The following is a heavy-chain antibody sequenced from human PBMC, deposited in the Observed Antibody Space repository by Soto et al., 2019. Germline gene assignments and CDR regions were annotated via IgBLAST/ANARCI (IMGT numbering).Heavy chain of an antibody. Sequence: SETLSLTCTVSGGSVSSGSYYCSWIRQPPGKGLERIGYIYYSGSTNYNPCLKSRGTISVDTSKNQFALELSSVTAADTAVYYCARALAPEWKLQNWFDPWGQGTLVTVSS. J-gene: IGHJ5*02. CDR2: IYYSGST. D-gene: IGHD2-15*01. CDR1: GGSVSSGSYY. V-gene: IGHV4-61*01. CDR3: ARALAPEWKLQNWFDP.